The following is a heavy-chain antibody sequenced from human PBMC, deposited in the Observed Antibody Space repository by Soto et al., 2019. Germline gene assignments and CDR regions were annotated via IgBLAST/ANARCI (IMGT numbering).Heavy chain of an antibody. CDR3: ASRSSGWYFDD. J-gene: IGHJ4*02. CDR1: GFTFSSYA. CDR2: ISGSGSST. Sequence: GRSLRLSCAASGFTFSSYAMTWVRQAPGKGLEWVSVISGSGSSTYYADSVKGRFTISRDNSKNTLYLQMNSLRAEDTAVYYCASRSSGWYFDDWGQGALVTVSS. V-gene: IGHV3-23*01. D-gene: IGHD6-19*01.